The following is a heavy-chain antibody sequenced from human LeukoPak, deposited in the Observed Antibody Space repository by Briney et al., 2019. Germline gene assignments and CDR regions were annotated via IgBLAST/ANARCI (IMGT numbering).Heavy chain of an antibody. D-gene: IGHD2/OR15-2a*01. J-gene: IGHJ4*02. CDR1: GYTFTTFV. V-gene: IGHV1-18*01. CDR3: ARACTTFITQWCFSDY. Sequence: ASVKVSCKTSGYTFTTFVITWVRQAAGQGPDWLGWINTQNGNTNFAQRFQGRVTMTADTSTNTAYMELRSLRSDDTAVYYCARACTTFITQWCFSDYWGQGTLVTVSS. CDR2: INTQNGNT.